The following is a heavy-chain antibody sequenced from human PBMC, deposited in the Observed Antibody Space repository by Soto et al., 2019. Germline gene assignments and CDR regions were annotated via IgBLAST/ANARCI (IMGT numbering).Heavy chain of an antibody. Sequence: GASVKVSCKASGYTFTGYYMHWVRQAPGQGLEWMGWTNPNSGGTNYAQKFQGWVTMTRDTSISTAYMELSSLSADDTAVYYCVKSRGGNNFDFFDWGQGALVTVSS. CDR1: GYTFTGYY. V-gene: IGHV1-2*04. CDR2: TNPNSGGT. D-gene: IGHD5-12*01. J-gene: IGHJ4*02. CDR3: VKSRGGNNFDFFD.